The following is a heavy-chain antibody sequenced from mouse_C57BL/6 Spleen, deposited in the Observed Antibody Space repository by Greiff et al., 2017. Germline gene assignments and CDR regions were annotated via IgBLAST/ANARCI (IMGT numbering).Heavy chain of an antibody. CDR1: GYTFTSYW. V-gene: IGHV1-69*01. J-gene: IGHJ2*01. D-gene: IGHD2-4*01. Sequence: QVHVKQPGAELVMPGASVKLSCKASGYTFTSYWMHWVKQRPGQGLEWIGEIDPSDSYTNYNQKFKGKSTLTVDKSSSTAYMQLSSLTSEDSAVYYCARSGDYDSYFDYWGQGTTLTVSS. CDR3: ARSGDYDSYFDY. CDR2: IDPSDSYT.